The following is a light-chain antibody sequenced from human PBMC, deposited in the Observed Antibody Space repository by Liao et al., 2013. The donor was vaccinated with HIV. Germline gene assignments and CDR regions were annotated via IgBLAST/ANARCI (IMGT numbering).Light chain of an antibody. CDR2: QDS. J-gene: IGLJ3*02. Sequence: SYELTQSPSVSVSPGQTATITCSGDKLGDKYGCWYQQKPGQSPVLVIFQDSKRPSGIPERFSGSNSGNTAILTISGTQPMDEADYYCQAWDDNTAVFGGGTETDRP. CDR1: KLGDKY. CDR3: QAWDDNTAV. V-gene: IGLV3-1*01.